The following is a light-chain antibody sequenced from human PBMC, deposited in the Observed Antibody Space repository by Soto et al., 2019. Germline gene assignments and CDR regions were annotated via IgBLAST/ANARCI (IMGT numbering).Light chain of an antibody. CDR3: QHYDNLPPG. CDR2: VAS. CDR1: QDISNH. J-gene: IGKJ5*01. V-gene: IGKV1-33*01. Sequence: DIQMTQSPSSLSASIGDRVTITCQASQDISNHLNWYQQKPGKAPRLLIHVASNLETGVPSRFSGSGSGTDFTFTISSLQPEDSATYYCQHYDNLPPGFGQGTRLGIK.